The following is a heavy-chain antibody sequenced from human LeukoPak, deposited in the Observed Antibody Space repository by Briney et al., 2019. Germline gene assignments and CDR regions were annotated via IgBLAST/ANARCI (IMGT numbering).Heavy chain of an antibody. D-gene: IGHD3-22*01. V-gene: IGHV1-8*01. CDR3: AREYSYDSSGYLD. Sequence: GASVKVSCKASGYTFTSYDINWVRQATGQGLEWMGWMNPNSGNTGYAQKFQGRVTMTRNTSISTAYMAMSSLRSEDTAVYYCAREYSYDSSGYLDWGQGTLVTVSS. J-gene: IGHJ4*02. CDR1: GYTFTSYD. CDR2: MNPNSGNT.